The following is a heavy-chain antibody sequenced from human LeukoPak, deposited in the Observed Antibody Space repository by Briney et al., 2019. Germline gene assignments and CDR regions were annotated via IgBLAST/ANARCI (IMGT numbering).Heavy chain of an antibody. CDR3: ARDADYGDPGPFFDY. D-gene: IGHD3-16*01. CDR2: INPDGSET. V-gene: IGHV3-7*03. Sequence: GGSLRLSCATSGFTFGTYWMTWVRQAPGTGLEWVANINPDGSETFYVGSVKGRFPISRDNAKNSLYLHMNSLRGEDAAIYYCARDADYGDPGPFFDYWGQGALVTVSS. J-gene: IGHJ4*02. CDR1: GFTFGTYW.